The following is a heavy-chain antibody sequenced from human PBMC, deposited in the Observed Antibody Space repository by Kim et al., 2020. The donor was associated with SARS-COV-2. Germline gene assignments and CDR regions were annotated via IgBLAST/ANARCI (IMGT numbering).Heavy chain of an antibody. CDR3: ARGIYYDSSGYYYEDY. J-gene: IGHJ4*02. D-gene: IGHD3-22*01. Sequence: LKSRVTISVDTYKNQFPLKLSSVTAADTAVYYCARGIYYDSSGYYYEDYWGQGTLVTVSS. V-gene: IGHV4-59*09.